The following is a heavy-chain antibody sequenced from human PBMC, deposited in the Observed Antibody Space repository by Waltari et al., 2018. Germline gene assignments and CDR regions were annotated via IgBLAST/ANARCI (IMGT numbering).Heavy chain of an antibody. J-gene: IGHJ5*02. CDR3: ARIPGIAAAGTGWGVDP. CDR2: INHSGST. CDR1: GGSFSGYY. V-gene: IGHV4-34*01. Sequence: QVQLQQWGAGLLKPSETLSLTCAVYGGSFSGYYWSWIRQPPGKGLEWIGEINHSGSTNYNPSLKSRVTISVDTSKNQFSLKLSSVTAADTAVYYCARIPGIAAAGTGWGVDPWGQGTLVTVSS. D-gene: IGHD6-13*01.